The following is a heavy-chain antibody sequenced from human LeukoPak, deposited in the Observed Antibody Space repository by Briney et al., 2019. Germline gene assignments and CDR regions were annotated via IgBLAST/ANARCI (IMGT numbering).Heavy chain of an antibody. CDR1: GFTFSSYA. J-gene: IGHJ4*02. D-gene: IGHD7-27*01. V-gene: IGHV3-30*04. CDR3: AKERPSGVFDY. Sequence: PGRSLRLSCAASGFTFSSYAMHWVRQAPGKGLEWVAVISYDGSNKYYADSVKGRFTISRDNSKNTLYLQMNSLRAEDTAVYYCAKERPSGVFDYWGQGTLVTVSS. CDR2: ISYDGSNK.